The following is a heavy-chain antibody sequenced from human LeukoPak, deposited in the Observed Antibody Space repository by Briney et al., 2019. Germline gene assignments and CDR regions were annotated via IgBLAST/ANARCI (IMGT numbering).Heavy chain of an antibody. Sequence: ASVNVSCKASGYTFTDYYIHWVRQAPGQGLEWMGLINPNSDYTFYARKFQGRVTLTRDTSISTVDMELAKFTSDGTALIYFAVAPGDYWGQGALVSVSA. J-gene: IGHJ4*02. CDR2: INPNSDYT. V-gene: IGHV1-2*02. D-gene: IGHD2-21*01. CDR1: GYTFTDYY. CDR3: AVAPGDY.